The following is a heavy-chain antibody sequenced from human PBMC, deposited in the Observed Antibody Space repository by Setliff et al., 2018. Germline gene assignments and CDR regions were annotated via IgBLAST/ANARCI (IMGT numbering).Heavy chain of an antibody. Sequence: GGSLRLSCVTSGFTFSRYWMSWVRQAPGKGLEWVAVISSDGSSKNYADSLEGRFTISRDNSKNTLYLQMNSLRAEDTAVYYCAKLDLDFGVVTTFDYWGQGTLVTVSS. CDR3: AKLDLDFGVVTTFDY. CDR1: GFTFSRYW. D-gene: IGHD3-3*01. V-gene: IGHV3-30*18. CDR2: ISSDGSSK. J-gene: IGHJ4*02.